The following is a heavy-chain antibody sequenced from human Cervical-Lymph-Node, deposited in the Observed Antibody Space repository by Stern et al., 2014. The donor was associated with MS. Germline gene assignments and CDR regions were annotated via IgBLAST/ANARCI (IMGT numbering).Heavy chain of an antibody. CDR2: IYPGDSDA. J-gene: IGHJ4*02. V-gene: IGHV5-51*03. Sequence: VQLVQSGAEVKKPGESAKISCKGSGYTFASYWIHWVRQMPGKGLEWMGSIYPGDSDARYSPSFRGQVTFSVDKSISTAHLQWSSLKASDTAMYYCARYSSSSFDYWGQGTLVHVSS. CDR1: GYTFASYW. CDR3: ARYSSSSFDY. D-gene: IGHD6-6*01.